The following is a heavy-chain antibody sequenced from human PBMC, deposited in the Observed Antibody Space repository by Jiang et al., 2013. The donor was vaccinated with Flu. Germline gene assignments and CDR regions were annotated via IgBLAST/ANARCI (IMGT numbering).Heavy chain of an antibody. Sequence: SSNSAAWNWIRQSPSRGLEWLGRTYYRSKWYNDYAVSVKSRITINPDTSKNQFSLQLNSVTPEDTAVYYCARASHLPTSIAARRGNYYYGMDVWGQGTTVTVSS. CDR2: TYYRSKWYN. CDR1: SSNSAA. J-gene: IGHJ6*02. V-gene: IGHV6-1*01. D-gene: IGHD6-6*01. CDR3: ARASHLPTSIAARRGNYYYGMDV.